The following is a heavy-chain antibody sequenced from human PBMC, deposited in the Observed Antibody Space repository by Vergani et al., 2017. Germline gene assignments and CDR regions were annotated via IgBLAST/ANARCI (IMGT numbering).Heavy chain of an antibody. J-gene: IGHJ4*02. V-gene: IGHV4-34*01. D-gene: IGHD1-26*01. Sequence: QVQLQQWGAGLLKPSETLSLTCAVYGGSFSGYYWSWIRQPPGKGLEWIGSIYYSGSTYYNPSLKSRVTISVDTSKNQFSLKLSSVTAADTAVYYCARPSSGSYYVFDYWGQGTLVTVSS. CDR2: IYYSGST. CDR1: GGSFSGYY. CDR3: ARPSSGSYYVFDY.